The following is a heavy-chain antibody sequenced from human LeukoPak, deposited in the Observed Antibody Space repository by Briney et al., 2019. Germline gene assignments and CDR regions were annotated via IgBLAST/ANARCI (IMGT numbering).Heavy chain of an antibody. CDR2: INSDGSST. Sequence: GGSLRLSCAASGFTFSSYWMHWVRQAPGKGLVWVSCINSDGSSTSYADSVKGRFTISRDNAKNTLYLQMNSLRAEDTAVYYCARYGDGYDFDYWGQGTLVTVSS. CDR3: ARYGDGYDFDY. V-gene: IGHV3-74*01. CDR1: GFTFSSYW. D-gene: IGHD5-24*01. J-gene: IGHJ4*02.